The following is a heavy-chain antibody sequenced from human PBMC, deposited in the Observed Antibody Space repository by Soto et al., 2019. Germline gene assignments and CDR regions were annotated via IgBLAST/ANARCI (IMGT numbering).Heavy chain of an antibody. J-gene: IGHJ5*02. Sequence: SETLSLLCSVSGAVVTSGENYWSWVRQPPGKGLEWIGYIYYGEKTNYNPSLKNRVTISRDTSKNQVFLRLTSVTAADTAMYYCARRRTERHNWFDPWGQGTLVTVSS. CDR2: IYYGEKT. CDR3: ARRRTERHNWFDP. V-gene: IGHV4-61*08. D-gene: IGHD1-1*01. CDR1: GAVVTSGENY.